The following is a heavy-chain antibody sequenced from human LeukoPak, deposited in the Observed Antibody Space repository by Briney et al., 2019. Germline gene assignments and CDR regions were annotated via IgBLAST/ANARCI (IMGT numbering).Heavy chain of an antibody. CDR1: GDSINKYF. D-gene: IGHD1-1*01. CDR3: ARAGPENLNWRYYIDF. J-gene: IGHJ4*02. Sequence: SETLSLTCTVSGDSINKYFWSWLRQSPGKGLEWIGYISHSGNTNYNPSLKSRVTISLDKSNNQFSLRPSSVTAADTAVYYFARAGPENLNWRYYIDFWDQGILVTVSS. V-gene: IGHV4-59*01. CDR2: ISHSGNT.